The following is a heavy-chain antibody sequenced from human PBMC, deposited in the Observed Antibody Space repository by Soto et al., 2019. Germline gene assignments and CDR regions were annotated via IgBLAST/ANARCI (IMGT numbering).Heavy chain of an antibody. J-gene: IGHJ3*02. CDR2: IYYSGST. D-gene: IGHD5-18*01. Sequence: PSETLSLTCTVSGGSISSGGYYWSWIRQHPGKGLEWIGYIYYSGSTYYNPSLKSRVTISVGTSKNQFSLKLSSVTAADTAVYYCARDGAGRDTAMVSDAFDIWGQGTMVTVSS. V-gene: IGHV4-31*03. CDR3: ARDGAGRDTAMVSDAFDI. CDR1: GGSISSGGYY.